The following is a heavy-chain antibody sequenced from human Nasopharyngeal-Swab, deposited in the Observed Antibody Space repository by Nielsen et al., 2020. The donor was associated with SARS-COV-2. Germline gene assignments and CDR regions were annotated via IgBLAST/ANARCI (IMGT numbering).Heavy chain of an antibody. CDR3: ARAPRITIFGNVQAFDI. Sequence: RQAPGKGLEWIGYIYYSGSTYYNPSLKSRVTISVDTSKNQFSLKLSSVTAADTAVYYCARAPRITIFGNVQAFDIWGQGTMVTVSS. J-gene: IGHJ3*02. V-gene: IGHV4-31*02. CDR2: IYYSGST. D-gene: IGHD3-3*01.